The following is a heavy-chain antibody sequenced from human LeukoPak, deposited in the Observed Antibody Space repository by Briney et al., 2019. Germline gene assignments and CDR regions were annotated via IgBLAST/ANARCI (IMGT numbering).Heavy chain of an antibody. Sequence: SVKVSCKASGYTLTGYYMHWVRRAPGQGLEWMGRIIPIFGTANYAQKFQGRVTITTDESTSTAYMELSSLRSEDTAVYYCARALYDFWSGFPLDYWGQGTLVTVSS. CDR3: ARALYDFWSGFPLDY. CDR2: IIPIFGTA. V-gene: IGHV1-69*05. CDR1: GYTLTGYY. J-gene: IGHJ4*02. D-gene: IGHD3-3*01.